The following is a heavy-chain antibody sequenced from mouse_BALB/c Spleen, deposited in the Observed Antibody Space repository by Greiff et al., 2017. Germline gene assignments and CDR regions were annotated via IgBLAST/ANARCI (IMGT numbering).Heavy chain of an antibody. CDR3: ARSYYGSSYDAMDY. J-gene: IGHJ4*01. Sequence: QDQLQQSGAELARPGASVKMSCKASGYTFTSYTMHWVKQRPGQGLEWIGYINPSSGYTNYNQKFKDKATLTADKSSSTAYMQLSSLTSEDSAVYYCARSYYGSSYDAMDYWGQGTSVTVSS. V-gene: IGHV1-4*01. D-gene: IGHD1-1*01. CDR2: INPSSGYT. CDR1: GYTFTSYT.